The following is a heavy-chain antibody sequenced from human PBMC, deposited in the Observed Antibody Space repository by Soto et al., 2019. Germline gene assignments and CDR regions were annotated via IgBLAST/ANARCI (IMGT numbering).Heavy chain of an antibody. CDR1: GGSFIGYY. J-gene: IGHJ4*02. CDR3: ARGMAYYYDSSGYGFLDY. CDR2: INHSGST. Sequence: AETLSLTCAVYGGSFIGYYWIWIRHPAGKGLEWIGEINHSGSTNYNPSLKSRVTISVDTSKNQFSLKLSSVTAADTAVYYCARGMAYYYDSSGYGFLDYWGQGTLVTVSS. D-gene: IGHD3-22*01. V-gene: IGHV4-34*01.